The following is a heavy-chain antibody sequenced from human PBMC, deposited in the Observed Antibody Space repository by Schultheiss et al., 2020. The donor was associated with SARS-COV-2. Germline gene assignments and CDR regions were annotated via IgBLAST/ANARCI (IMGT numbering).Heavy chain of an antibody. CDR1: GFTFSSYA. V-gene: IGHV3-23*01. CDR3: ARDGPFDY. Sequence: GGSLRLSCAASGFTFSSYAMSWVRQAPGKGLEWVSAISGSGGSTFYADSVRGRFIISRDNAKNSLYLQMNSLRAEDTAVYYCARDGPFDYWGQGTLVTVSS. J-gene: IGHJ4*02. CDR2: ISGSGGST.